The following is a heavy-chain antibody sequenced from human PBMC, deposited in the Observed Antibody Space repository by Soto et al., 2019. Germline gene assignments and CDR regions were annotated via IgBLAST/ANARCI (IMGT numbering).Heavy chain of an antibody. CDR2: ISGSGGST. CDR1: GFTFSSYA. Sequence: EVQLVESGGGLVQPGGSLRLSCAASGFTFSSYAMSWVRQAPGKGLEWVSAISGSGGSTYYADSVKGRFTISRDNSKNTLYLQMNSLRAEDTAVYYCAKDLLRYFDWLWNGAFDIWGQGTMVTVSS. V-gene: IGHV3-23*04. J-gene: IGHJ3*02. D-gene: IGHD3-9*01. CDR3: AKDLLRYFDWLWNGAFDI.